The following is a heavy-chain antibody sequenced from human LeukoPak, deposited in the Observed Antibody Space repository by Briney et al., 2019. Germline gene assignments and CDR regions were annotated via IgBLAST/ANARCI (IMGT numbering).Heavy chain of an antibody. V-gene: IGHV3-23*01. CDR1: GFTFSSYA. CDR2: ISGSGGST. Sequence: GGSLRLSCAASGFTFSSYAMSWVRQAPGKGLEWVSAISGSGGSTYYADSVKGRFTISRDNSKNTLYLQMNSLRAEDTAVYYCAKESLDFWSGLPEGPLWGKGTTVTVSS. D-gene: IGHD3-3*01. CDR3: AKESLDFWSGLPEGPL. J-gene: IGHJ6*04.